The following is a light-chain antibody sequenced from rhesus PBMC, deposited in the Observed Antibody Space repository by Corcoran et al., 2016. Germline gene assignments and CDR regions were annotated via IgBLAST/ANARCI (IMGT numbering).Light chain of an antibody. V-gene: IGKV1-21*01. J-gene: IGKJ1*01. Sequence: DIQMTQSPSSLSASVGDRVTISCRASQGISSWLAWYQQKPGIAPKLLIYKASSLQSGVPSRFSGRGSGTDVTLTISSLQPEDFATYYCQQYNSAPPWTFGQVTKVEIK. CDR1: QGISSW. CDR2: KAS. CDR3: QQYNSAPPWT.